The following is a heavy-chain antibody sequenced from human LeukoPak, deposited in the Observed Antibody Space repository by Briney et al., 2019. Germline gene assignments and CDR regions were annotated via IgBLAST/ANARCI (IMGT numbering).Heavy chain of an antibody. J-gene: IGHJ4*02. V-gene: IGHV1-46*01. D-gene: IGHD2-2*01. CDR2: XXPSGGSX. CDR1: GYTFXXXX. Sequence: ASVKVSCXASGYTFXXXXXXXVRQAXGXXXXXXXXXXPSGGSXSXAQKXXXXXXXTRDTSTGTVYMELSRLRSEDTAVYYCARGILGYCSSTSCSHDYWGQGTLVTVSS. CDR3: ARGILGYCSSTSCSHDY.